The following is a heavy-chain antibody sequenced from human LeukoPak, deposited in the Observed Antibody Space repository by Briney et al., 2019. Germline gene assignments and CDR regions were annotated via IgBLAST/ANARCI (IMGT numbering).Heavy chain of an antibody. J-gene: IGHJ4*02. V-gene: IGHV4-4*07. CDR3: ASSNSSSWYLVHY. CDR1: GGSISSYY. CDR2: IYTSGST. Sequence: SETLSLTCTVSGGSISSYYWSWIRQPAGKGLEWIGRIYTSGSTNYNPSLKSRVTMSVDTSKNQISLKLSSVTAADTAVYYCASSNSSSWYLVHYWGQGTLVTVSS. D-gene: IGHD6-13*01.